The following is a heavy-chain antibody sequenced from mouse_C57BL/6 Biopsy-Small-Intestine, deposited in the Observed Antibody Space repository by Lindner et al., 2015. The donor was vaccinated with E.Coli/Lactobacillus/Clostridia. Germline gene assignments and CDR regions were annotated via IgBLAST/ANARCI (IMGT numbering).Heavy chain of an antibody. V-gene: IGHV5-4*01. D-gene: IGHD3-2*02. CDR2: ISDGGSYT. CDR3: ARDRLRRGFFDV. Sequence: VQLQESGGDLVKPGGSLKLSCAASGFTFSSYAMSWVRQTPEKRLEWVATISDGGSYTNYPDNVKGRFTISRDNAKNNLYLQMSHLKSEDTAMYYCARDRLRRGFFDVWGTGTTVTVSS. J-gene: IGHJ1*03. CDR1: GFTFSSYA.